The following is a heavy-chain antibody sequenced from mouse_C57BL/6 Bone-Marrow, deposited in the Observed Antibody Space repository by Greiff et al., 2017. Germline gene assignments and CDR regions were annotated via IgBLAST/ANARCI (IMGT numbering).Heavy chain of an antibody. CDR2: IDPSDSET. CDR3: ARKGSYGSRWYFDV. D-gene: IGHD1-1*01. J-gene: IGHJ1*03. Sequence: VKLQESGAELVRPGSSVKLSCKASGYTFTSYWMHWVKQRPIQGLEWIGNIDPSDSETHYNQKFKDKATLTVDKSSSTAYMQLSSLTSEDSAVYYCARKGSYGSRWYFDVWGTGTTVTVSS. V-gene: IGHV1-52*01. CDR1: GYTFTSYW.